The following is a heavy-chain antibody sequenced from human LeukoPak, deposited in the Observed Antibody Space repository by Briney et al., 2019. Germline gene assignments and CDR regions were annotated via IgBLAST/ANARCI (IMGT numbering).Heavy chain of an antibody. V-gene: IGHV3-7*01. CDR3: AKDQAIFGVVTTIDY. CDR2: IKQDGSEK. D-gene: IGHD3-3*01. J-gene: IGHJ4*02. Sequence: GGSLRLSCAASGFTFSSYWMSWVRQAPGKGLEWVANIKQDGSEKYYADSVKGRFTISRDNSKNTLYLQMNSLRAEDTAVYYCAKDQAIFGVVTTIDYWGQGTLVTVSS. CDR1: GFTFSSYW.